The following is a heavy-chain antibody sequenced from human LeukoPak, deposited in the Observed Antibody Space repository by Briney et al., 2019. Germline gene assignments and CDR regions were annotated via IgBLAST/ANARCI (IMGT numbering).Heavy chain of an antibody. D-gene: IGHD3-22*01. Sequence: SETLSLTCAVSGYSISSGYYCGWLRQPPGRGLEWIGSIYRSGSTYYNPSLRRRVTISVDTSKNQFSLKLSFVTAPDTAVYYCARANLHAYDSSDYYQPRPYYDYWGQGTLVTVSS. CDR1: GYSISSGYY. CDR3: ARANLHAYDSSDYYQPRPYYDY. CDR2: IYRSGST. J-gene: IGHJ4*02. V-gene: IGHV4-38-2*01.